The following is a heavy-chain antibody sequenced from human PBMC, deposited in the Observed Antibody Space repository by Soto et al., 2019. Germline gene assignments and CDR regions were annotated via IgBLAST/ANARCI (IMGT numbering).Heavy chain of an antibody. Sequence: GGSLRLSCAASGFTFIDYDMHWVLQAPGKGLEWVAVIWFDGSNKYYADSVKGRFTISRDNSKNTLYLEMHSLRAEDTAVYYCAKDFDSSGFLWGQGTLVTVSS. V-gene: IGHV3-33*06. CDR2: IWFDGSNK. CDR3: AKDFDSSGFL. D-gene: IGHD3-22*01. CDR1: GFTFIDYD. J-gene: IGHJ4*02.